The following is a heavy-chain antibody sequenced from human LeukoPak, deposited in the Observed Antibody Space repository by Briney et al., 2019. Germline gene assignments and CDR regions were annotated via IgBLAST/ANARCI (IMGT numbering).Heavy chain of an antibody. CDR3: ARGRLAVAGTSYYYYGMDV. V-gene: IGHV4-34*01. CDR1: GGSFSGYY. Sequence: SETLSLTCAVYGGSFSGYYWSWIRQPPGKGLEWIGEINHSGSTNYNPSLKSRVTISVDTSKNQFSLKLSSVTAADTVVYYCARGRLAVAGTSYYYYGMDVWGQGTTVTVSS. J-gene: IGHJ6*02. D-gene: IGHD6-19*01. CDR2: INHSGST.